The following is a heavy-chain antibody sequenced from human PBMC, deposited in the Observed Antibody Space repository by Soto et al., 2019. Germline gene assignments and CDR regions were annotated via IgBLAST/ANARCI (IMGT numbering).Heavy chain of an antibody. Sequence: QVQLVQSGAEVKKPGAQVKVSGKASGYTFTSYGIIWVRKAPGQGLEWMGWISAYNGNTNYAQKLQGRATMTTETATSAAYMELRSLRSDDTAVYYYARDGPMDRAFDIWGQGTMVTVSS. J-gene: IGHJ3*02. V-gene: IGHV1-18*01. CDR1: GYTFTSYG. D-gene: IGHD3-10*01. CDR3: ARDGPMDRAFDI. CDR2: ISAYNGNT.